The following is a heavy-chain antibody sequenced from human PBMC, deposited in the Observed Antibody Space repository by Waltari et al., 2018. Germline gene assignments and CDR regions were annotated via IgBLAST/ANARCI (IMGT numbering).Heavy chain of an antibody. D-gene: IGHD3-22*01. V-gene: IGHV3-7*01. Sequence: EVQLVESGGGLVQPGGSLRLSCAASGFTFSSYWMSWVRQAPGKGLEWVANIKQDGSEKYYVDSVKGRFTISRDNAKNSLYLQMNSLRAEDTAVYYCATVLKDYYDSSERAFDIWGQGTMVTVSS. CDR2: IKQDGSEK. CDR3: ATVLKDYYDSSERAFDI. J-gene: IGHJ3*02. CDR1: GFTFSSYW.